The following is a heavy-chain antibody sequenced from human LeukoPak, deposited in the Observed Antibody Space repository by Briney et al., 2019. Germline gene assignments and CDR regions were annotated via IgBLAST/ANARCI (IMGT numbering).Heavy chain of an antibody. Sequence: ASVTVSCKASGYTFTIYGISWVRQAPGQGLEWMGWISGYTGATHYSLKLQDRLTVTTDTSTNTAYMELRSLRSADTAVYFCARDTPGLAKLFDYWGQGTLVTVSS. CDR3: ARDTPGLAKLFDY. CDR2: ISGYTGAT. D-gene: IGHD2-15*01. V-gene: IGHV1-18*01. J-gene: IGHJ4*02. CDR1: GYTFTIYG.